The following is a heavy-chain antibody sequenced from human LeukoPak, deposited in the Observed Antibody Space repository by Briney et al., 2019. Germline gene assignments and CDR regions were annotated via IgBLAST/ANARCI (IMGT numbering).Heavy chain of an antibody. D-gene: IGHD6-13*01. V-gene: IGHV4-4*09. J-gene: IGHJ3*02. CDR1: GASISHYS. CDR3: ATTTGLAAAGCFDI. Sequence: SETLSLTCAVSGASISHYSWRWIRQPPGKGLEWIGDIYASGSTSYNPSLKSRVTISVDTSKNQFSLKLSSVTAADTAVYYCATTTGLAAAGCFDIWGQGTMVTVSS. CDR2: IYASGST.